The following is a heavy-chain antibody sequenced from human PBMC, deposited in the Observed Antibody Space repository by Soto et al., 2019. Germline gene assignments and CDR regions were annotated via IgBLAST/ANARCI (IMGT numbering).Heavy chain of an antibody. CDR2: INPESGGT. CDR3: ARGGTFAYDTSGYSVY. CDR1: GYTFSAYY. Sequence: GASVKFACKTSGYTFSAYYMHWVRQAPAQGLEWMGWINPESGGTLYAQKFQGRVTMTRDTSISTAYRELSRLKSDDKAVYYCARGGTFAYDTSGYSVYWGQGTLVTVSS. J-gene: IGHJ4*02. D-gene: IGHD3-22*01. V-gene: IGHV1-2*02.